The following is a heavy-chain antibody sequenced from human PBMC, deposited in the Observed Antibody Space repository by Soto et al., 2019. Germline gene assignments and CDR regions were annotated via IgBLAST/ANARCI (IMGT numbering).Heavy chain of an antibody. CDR3: AKDLNSSGLFDY. CDR1: RFTFSSYG. V-gene: IGHV3-30*18. CDR2: ISYDGSNK. Sequence: QVQLVESGGGVVQPGRSLRLSCAASRFTFSSYGMHWVRQAPGKGLEWVAVISYDGSNKCYADSVKGRFTISRDNSKNTLYLQMNSLRAEDMAVYYCAKDLNSSGLFDYWGQGTLVTVSS. J-gene: IGHJ4*02. D-gene: IGHD6-19*01.